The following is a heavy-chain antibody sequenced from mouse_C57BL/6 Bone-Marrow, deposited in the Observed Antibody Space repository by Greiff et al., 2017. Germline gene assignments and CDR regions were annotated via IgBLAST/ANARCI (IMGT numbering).Heavy chain of an antibody. CDR1: GYTFTDYY. Sequence: EVQLQQSGPVLVKPGASVKMSCKASGYTFTDYYMNWVKQSHGKSLEWIGVINPYNGGTSYNQKFKGKATLTVDKSSSTAYMELNSLTSEDSAVYYCAMILDGNQDRCFDVWGTGTTVTVSS. CDR3: AMILDGNQDRCFDV. V-gene: IGHV1-19*01. J-gene: IGHJ1*03. CDR2: INPYNGGT. D-gene: IGHD2-1*01.